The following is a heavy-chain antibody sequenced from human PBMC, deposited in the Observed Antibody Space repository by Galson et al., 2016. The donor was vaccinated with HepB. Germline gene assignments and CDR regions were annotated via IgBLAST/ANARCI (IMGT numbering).Heavy chain of an antibody. Sequence: SLRLSCAASGFPFSNYWMHWVRQAPGKGPVWVSRINSDGSSTTYADSVKGRFTISRDNAKNPLYLQMNSLRAEDTALYYCTRVHREGIAAAGLQIWGQGTLVIVSS. CDR3: TRVHREGIAAAGLQI. D-gene: IGHD6-13*01. V-gene: IGHV3-74*01. J-gene: IGHJ4*02. CDR1: GFPFSNYW. CDR2: INSDGSST.